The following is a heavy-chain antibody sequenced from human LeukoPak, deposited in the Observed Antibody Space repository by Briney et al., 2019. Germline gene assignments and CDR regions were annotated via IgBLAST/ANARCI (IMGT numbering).Heavy chain of an antibody. CDR3: ARGGEGYNGPGFN. CDR2: MNTDGSSI. J-gene: IGHJ4*02. CDR1: GFTFSSHW. V-gene: IGHV3-74*01. D-gene: IGHD5-12*01. Sequence: PGGSLRLSCAASGFTFSSHWMHWVRQAPGKGLVWVSRMNTDGSSINYADSVKGRFTISRDNAKNTLYLQMNSLRAEDTAVYYCARGGEGYNGPGFNWGQGTLVTFSS.